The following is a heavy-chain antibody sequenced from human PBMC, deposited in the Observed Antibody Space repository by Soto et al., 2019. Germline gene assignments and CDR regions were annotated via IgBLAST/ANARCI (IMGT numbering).Heavy chain of an antibody. D-gene: IGHD3-3*01. V-gene: IGHV4-31*03. J-gene: IGHJ4*02. Sequence: SETLSLTCTVSGCSISSGGYDWSWIRQHPGKGLEWIGYIYYSGSTYYNPSLKSRVTISVDTSKNQFSLKLSSVTAADTAVYYCARESPVRFLEGWGQGTLVTVSS. CDR3: ARESPVRFLEG. CDR2: IYYSGST. CDR1: GCSISSGGYD.